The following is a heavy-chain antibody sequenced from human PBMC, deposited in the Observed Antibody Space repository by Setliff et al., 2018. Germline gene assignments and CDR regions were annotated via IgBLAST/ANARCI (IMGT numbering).Heavy chain of an antibody. Sequence: GESLKISCAASGFTFDDYGMSWVRQAPGKGLEWVSGINWNGVKTDYAESLKGRFAISRDNAKNSLSLQMNSLRVEDTALYYCARGRPLYSSPVDYWGQGTLVTVSS. CDR2: INWNGVKT. V-gene: IGHV3-20*04. CDR3: ARGRPLYSSPVDY. CDR1: GFTFDDYG. J-gene: IGHJ4*02. D-gene: IGHD6-13*01.